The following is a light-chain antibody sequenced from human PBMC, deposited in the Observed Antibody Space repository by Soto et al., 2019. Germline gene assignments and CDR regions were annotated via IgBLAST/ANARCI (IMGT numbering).Light chain of an antibody. CDR2: EVS. Sequence: QAVVTQEPSLTVSPGGTVTLTCGSSTGAVTSGHYPYWYQQHPGKAPKLMIYEVSKRPSGVSNRFSGSKSGNTASLTISGLQAEDEADYYCCSYAGSSTSWVVFGGGTKLTVL. J-gene: IGLJ2*01. CDR1: STGAVTSGHY. V-gene: IGLV2-23*02. CDR3: CSYAGSSTSWVV.